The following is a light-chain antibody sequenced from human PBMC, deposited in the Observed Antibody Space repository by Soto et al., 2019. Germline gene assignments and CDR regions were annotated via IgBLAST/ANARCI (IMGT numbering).Light chain of an antibody. CDR3: QQSYRTPT. CDR1: QDISNY. Sequence: DIPLAPSPSSLSASVGDRVTITCQASQDISNYLNWYQQKPGKAPKLLIYGASTLQSGVPSRFSGSGSGTDYTLTISSLQPEDFATYYCQQSYRTPTFRQGTRL. CDR2: GAS. J-gene: IGKJ5*01. V-gene: IGKV1-39*01.